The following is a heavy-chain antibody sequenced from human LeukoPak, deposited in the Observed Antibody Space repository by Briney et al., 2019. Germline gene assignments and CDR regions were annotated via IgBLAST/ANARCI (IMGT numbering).Heavy chain of an antibody. V-gene: IGHV5-10-1*01. D-gene: IGHD2-2*01. Sequence: GESLKISCKGSGYRFTSYWISWVRQMPGKGLEWMGRIDPSVSYTNYSPSFQGHVTISADKSISTAYLQWSSLKASDTAMYYCARLGYCSSTSCYAPDYWGQGTLVTVSS. CDR2: IDPSVSYT. CDR3: ARLGYCSSTSCYAPDY. CDR1: GYRFTSYW. J-gene: IGHJ4*02.